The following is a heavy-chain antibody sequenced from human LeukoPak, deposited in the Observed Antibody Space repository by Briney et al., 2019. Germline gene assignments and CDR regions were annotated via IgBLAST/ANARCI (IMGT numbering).Heavy chain of an antibody. CDR1: GFTFSSYW. CDR3: ARDGYSYGYVNYYYYYYMDV. V-gene: IGHV3-7*01. D-gene: IGHD5-18*01. CDR2: IKQDGSEK. Sequence: AGGSLRLSCAASGFTFSSYWMSWVRQAPGKGLEWVANIKQDGSEKYYVDSVKGRFTISRDNAKNSLYLQMSSLRAEDTAVYYCARDGYSYGYVNYYYYYYMDVWGKGTTVTVSS. J-gene: IGHJ6*03.